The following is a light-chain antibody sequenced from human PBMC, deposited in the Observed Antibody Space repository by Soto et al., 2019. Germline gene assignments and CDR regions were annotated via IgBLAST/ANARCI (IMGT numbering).Light chain of an antibody. CDR1: QSVDIY. V-gene: IGKV3-11*01. CDR3: QQRKFWPPIT. CDR2: DAS. J-gene: IGKJ5*01. Sequence: TVLTQSPATLSLSPGERATLSCRASQSVDIYLAWYQQKPGQPPRLLIYDASNRATGIPARFSGSGSGTDFTLTISSLEPEDFELYYCQQRKFWPPITFGQGTRLEIK.